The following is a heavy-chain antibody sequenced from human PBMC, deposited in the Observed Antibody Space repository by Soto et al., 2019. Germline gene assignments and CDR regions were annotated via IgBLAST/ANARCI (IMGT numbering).Heavy chain of an antibody. J-gene: IGHJ4*02. CDR2: IWYDGSNK. CDR3: ARASPPDY. V-gene: IGHV3-33*01. Sequence: GGSLRLSCAASGFTFSSYGMLWVRQAPGKGLELVALIWYDGSNKYYTDSVKGRFTISRDNSKNILYLQMSSLRAEDTAVYYCARASPPDYWGQGTLVTVSS. CDR1: GFTFSSYG.